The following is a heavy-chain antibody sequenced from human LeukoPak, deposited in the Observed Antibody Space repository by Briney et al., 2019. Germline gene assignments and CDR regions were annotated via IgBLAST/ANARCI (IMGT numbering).Heavy chain of an antibody. CDR3: ARDYCSSTSCYVDY. CDR1: GYTFTGYY. D-gene: IGHD2-2*01. CDR2: INPNSGGT. V-gene: IGHV1-2*04. J-gene: IGHJ4*02. Sequence: ASVKVSCKASGYTFTGYYTHWVRQAPGQGLEWMGWINPNSGGTNYAQKFQGWVTMTRDTSISTAYMELSRLRPDDTAVYYCARDYCSSTSCYVDYWGQGTLVTVSS.